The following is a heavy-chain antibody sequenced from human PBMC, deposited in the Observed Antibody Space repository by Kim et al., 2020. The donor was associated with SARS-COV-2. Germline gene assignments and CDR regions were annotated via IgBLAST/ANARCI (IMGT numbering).Heavy chain of an antibody. D-gene: IGHD3-22*01. Sequence: ASVKVSCKASGYTFTSYYMHWVRQAPGQGLEWMGIINPSGGSTSYAQKFQGRVTMTRDTSTSTVYMELSSLRSEDTAVYYCARESYYDSCGPWRFDPWGQGTLVTVSS. V-gene: IGHV1-46*01. CDR1: GYTFTSYY. J-gene: IGHJ5*02. CDR3: ARESYYDSCGPWRFDP. CDR2: INPSGGST.